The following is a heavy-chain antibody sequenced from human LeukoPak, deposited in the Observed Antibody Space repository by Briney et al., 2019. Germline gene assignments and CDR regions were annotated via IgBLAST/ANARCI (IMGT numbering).Heavy chain of an antibody. CDR2: IYYSEST. CDR3: ASEWELQY. D-gene: IGHD1-26*01. V-gene: IGHV4-59*01. Sequence: PSETLSLTCTVSGGSISSYYWSWIRQPPGKGLEWIGYIYYSESTNYNPSLKSRVTISVDSSKNQFSLKLSSVTAADTAVYYCASEWELQYWGQGTLVTVSS. CDR1: GGSISSYY. J-gene: IGHJ4*02.